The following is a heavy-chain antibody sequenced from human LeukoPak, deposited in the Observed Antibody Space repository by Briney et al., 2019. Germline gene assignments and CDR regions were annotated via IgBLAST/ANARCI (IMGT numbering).Heavy chain of an antibody. Sequence: ASVKASCKASGGTFSSYAISWVRQAPGQGLEWMGWISAYNGNTNYAQKLQGRVTMTTDTSTSTAYMELRSLRSDDTAVYYCARSKVGYYYVDRLSAQECDYWGQGTLVTVSS. CDR1: GGTFSSYA. CDR2: ISAYNGNT. D-gene: IGHD3-22*01. V-gene: IGHV1-18*01. CDR3: ARSKVGYYYVDRLSAQECDY. J-gene: IGHJ4*02.